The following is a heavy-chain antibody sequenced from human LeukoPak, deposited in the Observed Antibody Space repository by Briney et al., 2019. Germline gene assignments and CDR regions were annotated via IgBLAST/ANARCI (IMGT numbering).Heavy chain of an antibody. Sequence: PSETLSLTCAVYGGSFSGYYWSWIRQPPGKGLEWIGEINQSGTTNHNPSLKSRVTISVDTPKNQLSLKLRSVTAADTAVYYCARQNFYRYCRSTSCYRPYYYNYMDVWGKGTTVTIS. V-gene: IGHV4-34*01. CDR1: GGSFSGYY. D-gene: IGHD2-2*01. CDR3: ARQNFYRYCRSTSCYRPYYYNYMDV. J-gene: IGHJ6*03. CDR2: INQSGTT.